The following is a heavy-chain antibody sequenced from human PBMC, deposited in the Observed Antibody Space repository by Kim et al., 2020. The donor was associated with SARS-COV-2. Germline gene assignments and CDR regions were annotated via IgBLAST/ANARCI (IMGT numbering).Heavy chain of an antibody. D-gene: IGHD6-13*01. V-gene: IGHV4-34*01. Sequence: NPSLKSRVTISVDTSKNQFSLKLSSVTAADTAVYYCARGWAAAGTFWFDPWGQGTLVTVSS. J-gene: IGHJ5*02. CDR3: ARGWAAAGTFWFDP.